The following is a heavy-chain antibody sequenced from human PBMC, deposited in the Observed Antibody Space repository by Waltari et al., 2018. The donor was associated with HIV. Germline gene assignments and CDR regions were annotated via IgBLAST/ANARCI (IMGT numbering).Heavy chain of an antibody. CDR2: IYYSGST. CDR1: GGSISSYY. CDR3: ARHGRYSSSWYSSTPSGSLAN. Sequence: QVQLQESGPGLVKPSETLSLTCTVSGGSISSYYWSWIRQPPGKGLEWIGYIYYSGSTNYNPSLKSRVTISVDTSKNQFSLKRSSVTAADTAVYYCARHGRYSSSWYSSTPSGSLANWGQGTLVTVSS. V-gene: IGHV4-59*08. D-gene: IGHD6-13*01. J-gene: IGHJ4*02.